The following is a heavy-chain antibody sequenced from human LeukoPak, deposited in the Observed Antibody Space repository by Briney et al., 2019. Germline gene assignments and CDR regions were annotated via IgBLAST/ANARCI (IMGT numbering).Heavy chain of an antibody. CDR1: GFTFGSYA. D-gene: IGHD6-19*01. Sequence: GGSLRLACAASGFTFGSYAMTWVRQAPGKGLEWVSSIDASGGSTYYADSVKGRFTISRDNSKNTFYLQMNTLRADDTAVYYCAKGSGSGWYGWFAPWGQGTLVTVSS. CDR2: IDASGGST. J-gene: IGHJ5*02. CDR3: AKGSGSGWYGWFAP. V-gene: IGHV3-23*01.